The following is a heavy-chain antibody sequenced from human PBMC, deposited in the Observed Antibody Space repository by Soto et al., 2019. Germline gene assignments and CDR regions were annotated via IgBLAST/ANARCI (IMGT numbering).Heavy chain of an antibody. J-gene: IGHJ4*02. Sequence: QVQLVQSGAEVKKPGASVKTSCMASGYTFTRYGMHWVRQAPEQRLEWLGWINAANGNVKYSEKFQGRVTITRDKAESTAYMELSSLRSEDTAVYYCARIVVAGYFDYWGQGTLVNVSS. D-gene: IGHD6-19*01. V-gene: IGHV1-3*01. CDR2: INAANGNV. CDR1: GYTFTRYG. CDR3: ARIVVAGYFDY.